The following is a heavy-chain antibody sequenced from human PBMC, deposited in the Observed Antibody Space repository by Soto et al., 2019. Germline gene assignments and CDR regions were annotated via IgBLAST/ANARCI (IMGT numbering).Heavy chain of an antibody. CDR2: IIPIFGTA. J-gene: IGHJ4*02. Sequence: SVKVSCKGSGGTFSSYAISWVRQAPGQGLEWMGWIIPIFGTANYAQKCQGGVTITADESTSTAYMELSSLRSEDTAVYYCATAIIVVVPAASGMYYFAYLGQGTVVTVS. CDR3: ATAIIVVVPAASGMYYFAY. D-gene: IGHD2-2*01. V-gene: IGHV1-69*01. CDR1: GGTFSSYA.